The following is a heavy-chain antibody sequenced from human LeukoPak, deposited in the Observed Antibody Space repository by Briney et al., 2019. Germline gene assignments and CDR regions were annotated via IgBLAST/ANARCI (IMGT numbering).Heavy chain of an antibody. CDR3: ARFDGSGWFDY. D-gene: IGHD6-19*01. CDR2: IYYSGST. Sequence: PSETLSLTCTVSGGSISSSSYYWGWIRQPPGKGLEWIGSIYYSGSTYYNPSLKSRVTISVDTSKNQFSLKLSPVTAADTAVYYCARFDGSGWFDYWGQGTLVTVSS. J-gene: IGHJ4*02. V-gene: IGHV4-39*07. CDR1: GGSISSSSYY.